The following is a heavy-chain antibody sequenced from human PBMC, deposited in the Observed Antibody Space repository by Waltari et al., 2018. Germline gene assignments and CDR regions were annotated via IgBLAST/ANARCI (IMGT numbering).Heavy chain of an antibody. D-gene: IGHD6-6*01. CDR3: ARSRDSSSSGRYFDV. J-gene: IGHJ2*01. CDR1: GGSIRRYY. CDR2: IYYSGNT. Sequence: QVQLQESGPGLVKPSETLSLTFTVSGGSIRRYYWSWIRQPAGKALEWIGRIYYSGNTYYNPSLKSPVAMSVDTSKNQFSLKLSSVTAADTAVYYCARSRDSSSSGRYFDVWGRGTLVTVSS. V-gene: IGHV4-4*07.